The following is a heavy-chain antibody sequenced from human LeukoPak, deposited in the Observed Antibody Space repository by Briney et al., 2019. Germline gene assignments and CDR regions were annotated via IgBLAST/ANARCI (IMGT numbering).Heavy chain of an antibody. CDR3: ARESVIVVVPAAIRGGFDY. CDR1: GGSISSYY. J-gene: IGHJ4*02. V-gene: IGHV4-4*07. CDR2: IYTSGST. D-gene: IGHD2-2*02. Sequence: SETLSLTCTVSGGSISSYYWSWIRQPAGKGLEWIGRIYTSGSTNYNPSLKSRVTMSVDTSKNQFSLKLSSVTAADTAVYYCARESVIVVVPAAIRGGFDYWGQGTLVTVSS.